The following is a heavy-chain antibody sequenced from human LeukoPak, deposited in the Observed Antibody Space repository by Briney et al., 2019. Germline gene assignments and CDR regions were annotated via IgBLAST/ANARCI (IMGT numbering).Heavy chain of an antibody. V-gene: IGHV3-33*01. J-gene: IGHJ6*03. D-gene: IGHD6-6*01. CDR3: ARAGEYSSSSWRRGYYYMDV. Sequence: GRSLRLSCAVSGLTFSSYGMHWVRQAPGKGLGWVASIWLEGSNKYYADSVKGRFTISRDNSKNTLYLQMNSLRAEDTAVYYCARAGEYSSSSWRRGYYYMDVWGKGTTVTVSS. CDR2: IWLEGSNK. CDR1: GLTFSSYG.